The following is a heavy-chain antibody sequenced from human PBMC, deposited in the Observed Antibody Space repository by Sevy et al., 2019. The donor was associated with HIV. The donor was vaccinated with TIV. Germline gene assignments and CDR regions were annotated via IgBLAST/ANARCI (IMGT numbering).Heavy chain of an antibody. CDR3: ARPRIVATSTFDY. V-gene: IGHV3-30-3*01. CDR1: GFTFSSYA. CDR2: ISYDGSNK. J-gene: IGHJ4*02. Sequence: WGSLRLSCAASGFTFSSYAMHWVRQAPGKGLEWVAVISYDGSNKYYADSVKGRFTISRDNSKNTLYLQMNSLRAEDTAVYYCARPRIVATSTFDYWGQGTLVTVSS. D-gene: IGHD5-12*01.